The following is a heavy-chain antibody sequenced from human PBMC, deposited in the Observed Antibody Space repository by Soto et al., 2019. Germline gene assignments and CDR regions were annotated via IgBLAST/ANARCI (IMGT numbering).Heavy chain of an antibody. Sequence: PSETLSLTCSVSGDSISTVDYFWAWIRQPPGQALEYIGYIYKSATTYYNPSFESRVAISLDTSKSQFSLNVTSVTAADTAVYFCARGRYCLNGRCFPNWFDSWGQGTLVTVPS. CDR3: ARGRYCLNGRCFPNWFDS. CDR1: GDSISTVDYF. CDR2: IYKSATT. J-gene: IGHJ5*01. V-gene: IGHV4-30-4*01. D-gene: IGHD2-15*01.